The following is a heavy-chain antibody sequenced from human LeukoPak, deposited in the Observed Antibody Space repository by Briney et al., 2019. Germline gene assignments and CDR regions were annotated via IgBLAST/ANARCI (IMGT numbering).Heavy chain of an antibody. Sequence: PGGSLRLSCAASGFTFSSYAMHWVRQAPGKGLEYVSAISSNGGSTYYANSVKGRFTISRDNSKNTLYLQMGSLRAEDTAVYSCARGADGVSSNSRGWFDPWGQGTLVTVSS. CDR1: GFTFSSYA. CDR2: ISSNGGST. V-gene: IGHV3-64*01. D-gene: IGHD2-15*01. CDR3: ARGADGVSSNSRGWFDP. J-gene: IGHJ5*02.